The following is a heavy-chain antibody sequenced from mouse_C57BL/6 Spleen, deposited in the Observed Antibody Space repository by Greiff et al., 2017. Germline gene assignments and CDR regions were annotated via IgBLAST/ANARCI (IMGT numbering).Heavy chain of an antibody. J-gene: IGHJ4*01. V-gene: IGHV1-52*01. D-gene: IGHD1-1*01. Sequence: QVQLQQPGAELVRPGSSVKLSCKASGYTFTSYWMHWVKQRPIQGLEWIGNIDPSDSETHYNQKFKDKATLTVDKSSSTAYMQLSSLTSEDSAVYYCARDDGSSYDAMDYWGQGTSVTVSS. CDR2: IDPSDSET. CDR3: ARDDGSSYDAMDY. CDR1: GYTFTSYW.